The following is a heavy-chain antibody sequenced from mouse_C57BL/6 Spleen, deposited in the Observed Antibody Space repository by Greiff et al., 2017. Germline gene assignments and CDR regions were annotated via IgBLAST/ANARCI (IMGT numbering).Heavy chain of an antibody. D-gene: IGHD2-4*01. CDR2: ISSGSSTI. Sequence: EVKLVESGGGLVKPGGSLKLSCAASGFTFSDYGMHWVRQAPEKGLEWVAYISSGSSTIYYADTVKGRFTISRDNAKNTLFLQMTSLRSEDTAMYYCARPYYDYDGGGYFDVWGTGTTVTVSS. CDR3: ARPYYDYDGGGYFDV. V-gene: IGHV5-17*01. J-gene: IGHJ1*03. CDR1: GFTFSDYG.